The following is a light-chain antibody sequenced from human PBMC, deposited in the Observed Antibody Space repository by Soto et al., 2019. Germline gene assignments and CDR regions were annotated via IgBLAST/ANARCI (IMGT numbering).Light chain of an antibody. CDR2: GNS. Sequence: QSVLTQPPSVSGAPGQRVTISCTGSSSNIGAGYDVHWYQQLPGTAPKLLIYGNSNRPSGVPDRFSGSKSGTSASLAITGLQAEDEADYYCQSSDSSFWVFGGGTKLTVL. V-gene: IGLV1-40*01. J-gene: IGLJ3*02. CDR1: SSNIGAGYD. CDR3: QSSDSSFWV.